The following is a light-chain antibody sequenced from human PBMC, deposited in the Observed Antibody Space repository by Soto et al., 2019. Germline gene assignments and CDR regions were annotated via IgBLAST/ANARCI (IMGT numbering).Light chain of an antibody. CDR2: KAS. CDR3: QQYKAFWT. J-gene: IGKJ1*01. CDR1: QSISSW. Sequence: DIQMTQSPSTLSASVGDRVTITCRASQSISSWLAWYQQKPGKAPNLLIYKASSLESGVPSRFSGSGSGTDFTLTISSLQPDDFAPYYCQQYKAFWTFGQATKVDIK. V-gene: IGKV1-5*03.